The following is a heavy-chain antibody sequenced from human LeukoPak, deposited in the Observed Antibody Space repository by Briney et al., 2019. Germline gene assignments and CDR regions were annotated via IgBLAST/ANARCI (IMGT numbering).Heavy chain of an antibody. CDR2: INHSGST. J-gene: IGHJ5*02. V-gene: IGHV4-34*01. CDR3: ARGDIVATITNWFGP. Sequence: ETLSLTCAVYGGSFSGYYWSWIRQPPGKGLEWIGEINHSGSTNYNPSLKSRVTISVDTSKNQFSLKLSSVTAADTAVYYCARGDIVATITNWFGPWGQGTLVTVSS. CDR1: GGSFSGYY. D-gene: IGHD5-12*01.